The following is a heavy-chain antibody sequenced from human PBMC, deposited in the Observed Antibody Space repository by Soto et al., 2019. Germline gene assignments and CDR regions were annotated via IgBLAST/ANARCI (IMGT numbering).Heavy chain of an antibody. D-gene: IGHD2-2*02. CDR3: AREYTAWHLASGLAV. Sequence: EVQLVESGGGLVKPGGSLRRSCVGSGFTFSTYSINWVRQAPGKGLEWVASISSRSDIYYADSVKGRFTISRDNAKNSVSLQMNSVRAEDTDVYYCAREYTAWHLASGLAVWGQGTTVTVSS. CDR1: GFTFSTYS. CDR2: ISSRSDI. J-gene: IGHJ6*02. V-gene: IGHV3-21*02.